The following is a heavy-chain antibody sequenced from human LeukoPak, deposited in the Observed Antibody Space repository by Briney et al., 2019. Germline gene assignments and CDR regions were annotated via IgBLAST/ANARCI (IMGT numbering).Heavy chain of an antibody. CDR1: GASISSYY. CDR3: AKAMSSAWNFDL. D-gene: IGHD3-10*01. V-gene: IGHV4-59*13. Sequence: SETLSLTCTVSGASISSYYWSWIRQPPGKGLEWIGYISYSGSTNFNPSLQGRVTMSVATSKNQFSLKLNSVTAADTAVYYCAKAMSSAWNFDLWGRGTLVTVSS. J-gene: IGHJ2*01. CDR2: ISYSGST.